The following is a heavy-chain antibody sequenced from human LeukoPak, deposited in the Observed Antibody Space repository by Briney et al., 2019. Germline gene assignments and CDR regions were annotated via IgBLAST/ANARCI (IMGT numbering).Heavy chain of an antibody. J-gene: IGHJ6*03. D-gene: IGHD3-22*01. CDR2: ISAYNGST. Sequence: ASVKVSCKASGYTLTSYGISWVRQAPGQGLEWMGWISAYNGSTNYAQKLQGRVTMTTDTSTSTAYMELRSLRSDDTAVYYCARTRYDSSGYYYSAYYYMDVWGKGTTVTVSS. CDR1: GYTLTSYG. CDR3: ARTRYDSSGYYYSAYYYMDV. V-gene: IGHV1-18*01.